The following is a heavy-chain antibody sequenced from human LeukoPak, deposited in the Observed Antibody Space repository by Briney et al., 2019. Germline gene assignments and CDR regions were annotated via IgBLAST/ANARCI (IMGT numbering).Heavy chain of an antibody. J-gene: IGHJ4*02. Sequence: GGSLRLSCAASGFTFSSYAMSWVRQAPGKGLEWVSAISGSGGSTYYADSVKGRFTISRDNSKNTLYLQMNSLRAEDTAVYYCTKSPPPSSSWAGFDYWGQGTLVTVSS. CDR3: TKSPPPSSSWAGFDY. D-gene: IGHD6-13*01. CDR1: GFTFSSYA. V-gene: IGHV3-23*01. CDR2: ISGSGGST.